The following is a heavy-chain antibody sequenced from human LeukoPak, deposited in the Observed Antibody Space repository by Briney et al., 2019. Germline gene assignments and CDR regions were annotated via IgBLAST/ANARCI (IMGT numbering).Heavy chain of an antibody. CDR2: TNSDGST. CDR1: GFTFSSYW. V-gene: IGHV3-74*01. D-gene: IGHD4-17*01. CDR3: ARDVVGDYDPMDV. Sequence: KPGGSLRLSCAASGFTFSSYWMHWVRQGPGKVLVWVSRTNSDGSTSYADSVKGRFTISRDNAKNTLYLQMNSLRAEDTAVYYCARDVVGDYDPMDVWGQGTTVTVSS. J-gene: IGHJ6*02.